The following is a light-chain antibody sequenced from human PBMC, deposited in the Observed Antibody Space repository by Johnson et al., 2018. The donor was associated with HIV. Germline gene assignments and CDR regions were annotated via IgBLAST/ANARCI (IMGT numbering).Light chain of an antibody. CDR2: ENN. V-gene: IGLV1-51*02. J-gene: IGLJ1*01. Sequence: QPVLTQPPSVSAAPGQKVTISCSGSTSNIGKSYVSWYQQLPGTAPKLLIYENNKRPSGIPDRFSGSKSGTSATLGITGLQTGDEADYYCGAWDSSLSAYVFGTGTQVTV. CDR1: TSNIGKSY. CDR3: GAWDSSLSAYV.